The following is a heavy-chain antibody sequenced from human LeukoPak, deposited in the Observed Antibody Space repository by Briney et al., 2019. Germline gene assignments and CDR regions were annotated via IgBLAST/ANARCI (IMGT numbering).Heavy chain of an antibody. D-gene: IGHD3-22*01. V-gene: IGHV4-59*01. CDR2: SGST. CDR3: ARVTGYIVEDYFDY. J-gene: IGHJ4*02. Sequence: SGSTNYNPSLKSRVNISVDTSKNQFSLRLSSVTAADTAVYYCARVTGYIVEDYFDYWGQGTLVTVSS.